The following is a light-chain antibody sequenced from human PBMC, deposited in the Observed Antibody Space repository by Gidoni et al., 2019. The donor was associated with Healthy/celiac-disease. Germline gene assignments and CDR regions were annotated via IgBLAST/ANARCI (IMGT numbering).Light chain of an antibody. V-gene: IGLV3-1*01. Sequence: SYELTQPPSVSVSPGQTASITCSGDKLGDKYACWYQQKPGQSTVLVIYQDSKRPSGIPERFSGSNSGNTATLTISGTQAMDEADYYCQAWDSSNVVFGGGTKLTVL. CDR3: QAWDSSNVV. CDR1: KLGDKY. J-gene: IGLJ2*01. CDR2: QDS.